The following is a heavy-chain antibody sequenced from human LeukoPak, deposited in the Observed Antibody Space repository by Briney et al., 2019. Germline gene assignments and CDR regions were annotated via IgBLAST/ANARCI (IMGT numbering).Heavy chain of an antibody. Sequence: SETLSLTCSVSGASISTDYWSWVRRPAGKGLEWIGRIYTGGTAKYNSSLKSRVTILVDRSKNQFSLKVTSVTAADTAVYYCARVIAGAAGFWHDPWGRGTLVTVSA. CDR1: GASISTDY. J-gene: IGHJ5*02. D-gene: IGHD1-26*01. V-gene: IGHV4-4*07. CDR3: ARVIAGAAGFWHDP. CDR2: IYTGGTA.